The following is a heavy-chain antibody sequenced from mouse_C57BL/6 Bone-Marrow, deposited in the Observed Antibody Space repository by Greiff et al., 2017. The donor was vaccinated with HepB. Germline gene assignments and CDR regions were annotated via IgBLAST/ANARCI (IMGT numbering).Heavy chain of an antibody. J-gene: IGHJ4*01. CDR2: IYPGGGYT. Sequence: VQLQQSGAELVRPGTSVKMSCKASGYTFTNYWIGWAKQRPGHGLEWIGDIYPGGGYTNYNEKFKGKATLIADKSSSTAYMQFSSLTSEDSAIYYCASWLLNAMDYWGQGTSVTVSS. V-gene: IGHV1-63*01. CDR3: ASWLLNAMDY. D-gene: IGHD2-3*01. CDR1: GYTFTNYW.